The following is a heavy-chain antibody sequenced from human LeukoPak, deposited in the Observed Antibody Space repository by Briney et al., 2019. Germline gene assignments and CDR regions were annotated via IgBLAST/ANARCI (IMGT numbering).Heavy chain of an antibody. CDR2: IYTSGRN. V-gene: IGHV4-61*02. CDR3: ARGPGMATKEAFDI. J-gene: IGHJ3*02. D-gene: IGHD5-24*01. CDR1: GGSISSDISY. Sequence: PSQTPSLTCTVAGGSISSDISYWSWIRQPAGKGLEWIGRIYTSGRNNYHPSLKSRVTISVDTSNNQFSLKLSSVTAADTAVYYCARGPGMATKEAFDIWGQGTMVTVSS.